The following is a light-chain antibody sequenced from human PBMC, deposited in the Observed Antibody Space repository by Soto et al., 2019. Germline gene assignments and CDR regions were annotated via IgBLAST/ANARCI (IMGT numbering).Light chain of an antibody. V-gene: IGKV1-27*01. CDR3: LKYDSAPRT. CDR1: QVINKF. J-gene: IGKJ1*01. Sequence: DIQMTQSPSSLSASVGDRVSITCRASQVINKFLAWCQQKPGKVPKLLIYATSTLQSGVPSRFSGNGSGTDFTLSISSLQPEDVATYFCLKYDSAPRTFDQGTKVDIK. CDR2: ATS.